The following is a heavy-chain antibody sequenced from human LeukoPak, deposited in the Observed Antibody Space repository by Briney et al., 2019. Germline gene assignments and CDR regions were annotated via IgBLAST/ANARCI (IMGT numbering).Heavy chain of an antibody. CDR1: GFTFSSYG. Sequence: GRSLRLSCAASGFTFSSYGMHWVRQAPGKGLEWVAVIWYDGSNNYYADSVKGRFTISRDNSKNTLYLQMNSLRAEDTAVYYCARDQRLPYAIDYWGQGTLVTVSS. D-gene: IGHD6-25*01. J-gene: IGHJ4*02. V-gene: IGHV3-33*01. CDR3: ARDQRLPYAIDY. CDR2: IWYDGSNN.